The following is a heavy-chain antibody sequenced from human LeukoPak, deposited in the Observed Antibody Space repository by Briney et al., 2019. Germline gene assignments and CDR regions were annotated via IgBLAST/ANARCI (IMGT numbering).Heavy chain of an antibody. Sequence: SETLSLTCAVYGGSFSGYYWSWIRQPPGKGLEWIGEINHSGSTNYNPSLKSRVTISVDTSKNQFSLKLISVTAADTAVYYCARAFAGSSGYYSPYYYYYMDVWGKGTTVTVSS. J-gene: IGHJ6*03. CDR1: GGSFSGYY. CDR2: INHSGST. D-gene: IGHD3-22*01. CDR3: ARAFAGSSGYYSPYYYYYMDV. V-gene: IGHV4-34*01.